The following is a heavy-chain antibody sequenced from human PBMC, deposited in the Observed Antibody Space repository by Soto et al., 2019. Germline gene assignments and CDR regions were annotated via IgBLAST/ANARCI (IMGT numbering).Heavy chain of an antibody. Sequence: RHYCRVAEFTRCHSFMSRVSKAPGEGLEWVSIIKNSAGTDYADSVRGRFIISTDNSKNTVYLQMNSLRVEDTAVYYCVRDFLGVTASWVGFDLWGQGATVTVSS. CDR1: EFTRCHSF. CDR3: VRDFLGVTASWVGFDL. V-gene: IGHV3-66*01. D-gene: IGHD2-21*02. J-gene: IGHJ3*01. CDR2: IKNSAGT.